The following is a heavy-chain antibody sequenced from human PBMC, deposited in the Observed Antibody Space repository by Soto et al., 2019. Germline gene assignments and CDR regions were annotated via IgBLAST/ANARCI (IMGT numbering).Heavy chain of an antibody. CDR3: ARARYYGSGSGYGLDV. Sequence: SETLSLTCNVSGGSVSGGDYYWNWIRQPPGKGLEWIAYIFYTGSTNYNPSLKSRVTISVDTSRKQFSLRLSSVTAADTAVYYCARARYYGSGSGYGLDVWGQGTTVT. CDR1: GGSVSGGDYY. CDR2: IFYTGST. J-gene: IGHJ6*02. D-gene: IGHD3-10*01. V-gene: IGHV4-61*08.